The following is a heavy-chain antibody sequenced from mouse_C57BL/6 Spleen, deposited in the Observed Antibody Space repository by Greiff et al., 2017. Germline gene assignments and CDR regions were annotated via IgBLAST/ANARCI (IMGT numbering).Heavy chain of an antibody. CDR1: GYTFTDYE. V-gene: IGHV1-15*01. CDR2: IDPETGGT. CDR3: TRWGTTVVATPY. J-gene: IGHJ2*01. Sequence: VQLQQSGAELVRPGASVTLSCKASGYTFTDYEMHWVKQTPVHGLEWIGAIDPETGGTAYNQKFKGKAILTADKSSSTAYMELRSLTSEDSAVYYCTRWGTTVVATPYWGQGTTLTVSS. D-gene: IGHD1-1*01.